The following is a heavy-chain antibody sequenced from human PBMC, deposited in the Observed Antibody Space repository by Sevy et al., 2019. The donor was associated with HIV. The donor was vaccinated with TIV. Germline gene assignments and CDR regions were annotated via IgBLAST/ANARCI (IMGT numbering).Heavy chain of an antibody. CDR3: RSLDLVLTGVTWRGRNQKTIDW. Sequence: GGSLRLSCAASGFSFRGSAVHWVRQAFGKGLEWVGRIKSKGDNYATLYSSSVKGRFTISRDDSTNTAYLQMNSLQTEDTAIYYRRSLDLVLTGVTWRGRNQKTIDWWGQRSLVTVSP. D-gene: IGHD2-21*02. CDR1: GFSFRGSA. V-gene: IGHV3-73*01. J-gene: IGHJ4*02. CDR2: IKSKGDNYAT.